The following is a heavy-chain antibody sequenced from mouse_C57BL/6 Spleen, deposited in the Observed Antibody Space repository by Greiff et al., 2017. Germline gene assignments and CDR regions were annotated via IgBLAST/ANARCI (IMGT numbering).Heavy chain of an antibody. CDR2: IDPATGGT. D-gene: IGHD2-1*01. CDR3: TRGGNLYAMDY. CDR1: GYTFTDYE. J-gene: IGHJ4*01. Sequence: VQLQQSGAELVRPGASVTLSCKASGYTFTDYEMHWVKQTPVHGLEWIGAIDPATGGTAYNQKFKGKAILTADKSSSTAYMELRSLTSEDSAVYYCTRGGNLYAMDYWGQGTSVTVSA. V-gene: IGHV1-15*01.